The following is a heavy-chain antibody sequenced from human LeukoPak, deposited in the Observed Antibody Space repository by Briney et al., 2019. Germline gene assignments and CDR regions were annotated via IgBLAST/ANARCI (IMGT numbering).Heavy chain of an antibody. CDR1: GGSISSYY. CDR3: ARGTDMTPITGYYSFVY. Sequence: SETLSLTCTVSGGSISSYYWSWIRQPPGKGLEWIGYIYTSGSTNYNPSLKSRVTISVDTSKNQFSLKVTSVTAADTAVYYCARGTDMTPITGYYSFVYWGQGTLVSVSS. J-gene: IGHJ4*02. D-gene: IGHD5-24*01. CDR2: IYTSGST. V-gene: IGHV4-4*09.